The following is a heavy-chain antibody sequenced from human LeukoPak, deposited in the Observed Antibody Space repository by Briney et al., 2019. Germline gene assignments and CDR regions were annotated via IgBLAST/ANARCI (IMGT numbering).Heavy chain of an antibody. CDR3: AKEGLERWELSGYY. D-gene: IGHD1-26*01. Sequence: ASVKVSCKASGYIFTGYYMHWVRQAPGQGLEWMGWINPNSGATNYAQKFQGRVTMTRDMSIRTVYMELSSLRSDDTAVYYCAKEGLERWELSGYYWGQGTLVTVSS. CDR1: GYIFTGYY. V-gene: IGHV1-2*02. CDR2: INPNSGAT. J-gene: IGHJ4*02.